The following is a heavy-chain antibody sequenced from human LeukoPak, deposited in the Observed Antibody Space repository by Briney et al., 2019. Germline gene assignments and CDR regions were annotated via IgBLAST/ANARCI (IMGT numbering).Heavy chain of an antibody. Sequence: SETLSLTCTVSGYSISSGYYWGWIRQPPGKGLEWIGSIYHSGSTYYNPSLKSRVTISVDTSKNQFSLKLSSVTAADTAVYYCARGGIIAARPGRNWFDPWGQGTLVTVSS. CDR3: ARGGIIAARPGRNWFDP. V-gene: IGHV4-38-2*02. CDR2: IYHSGST. J-gene: IGHJ5*02. CDR1: GYSISSGYY. D-gene: IGHD6-6*01.